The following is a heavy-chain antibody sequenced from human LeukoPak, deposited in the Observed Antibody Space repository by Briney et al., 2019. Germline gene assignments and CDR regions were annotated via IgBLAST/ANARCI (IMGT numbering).Heavy chain of an antibody. V-gene: IGHV4-4*07. J-gene: IGHJ3*02. CDR3: ARDRPTICSGGSCYSATAFDI. Sequence: SETLSLTCTVSGGSISSYFWSWIRQPAGKGLECIGRIYTSGSTNYNPSLKSRVTMSVDTSKNQFSLKLSSVTAADTAVYYCARDRPTICSGGSCYSATAFDIWGQGTMVTVSS. D-gene: IGHD2-15*01. CDR1: GGSISSYF. CDR2: IYTSGST.